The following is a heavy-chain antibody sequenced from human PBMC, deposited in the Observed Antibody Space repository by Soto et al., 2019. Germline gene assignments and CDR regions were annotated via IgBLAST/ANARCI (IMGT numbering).Heavy chain of an antibody. V-gene: IGHV4-39*01. D-gene: IGHD2-15*01. Sequence: PLEILSLTCNVSGDSISSRDYYWGWIRQPPGKGLEWIGSLFYSGSTYYNPSLKSRVTISVDTSLNQLSLKLTSVTAADTAVYFCAKQARAWYWGQGTLVTVS. J-gene: IGHJ1*01. CDR1: GDSISSRDYY. CDR3: AKQARAWY. CDR2: LFYSGST.